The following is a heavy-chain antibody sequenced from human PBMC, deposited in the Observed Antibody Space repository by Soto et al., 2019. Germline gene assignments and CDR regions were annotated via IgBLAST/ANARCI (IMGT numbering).Heavy chain of an antibody. D-gene: IGHD6-13*01. Sequence: GGSLRLSCAASGFTFSSYGMHWVRQAPGKGLEWVAVMWYDGSNKYYADSVKGRFTISRDNSKNTLYLQMNSLRAEDTAVYYCARRYSSSWRDAFDIWGQGTMVTVSS. J-gene: IGHJ3*02. CDR2: MWYDGSNK. V-gene: IGHV3-33*01. CDR3: ARRYSSSWRDAFDI. CDR1: GFTFSSYG.